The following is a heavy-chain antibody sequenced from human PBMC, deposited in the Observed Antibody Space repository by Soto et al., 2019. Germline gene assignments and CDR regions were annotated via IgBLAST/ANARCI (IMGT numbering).Heavy chain of an antibody. CDR2: IYHSGIT. D-gene: IGHD1-1*01. J-gene: IGHJ5*02. Sequence: QVQLQESGPGLVKPSQTLSLTCSVSGGSISSGDYYWSWIRQPPGKGLEWIGYIYHSGITYYDPSLKSRVTISVDTFKNQFSLKMSSVTAADTAVYFCARESWNANWFDPWGQGTLVTVSS. CDR3: ARESWNANWFDP. CDR1: GGSISSGDYY. V-gene: IGHV4-30-4*01.